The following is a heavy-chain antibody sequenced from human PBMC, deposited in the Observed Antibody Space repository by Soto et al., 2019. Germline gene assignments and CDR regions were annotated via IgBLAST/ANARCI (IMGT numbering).Heavy chain of an antibody. J-gene: IGHJ6*03. CDR1: GFTFSSYW. CDR2: INSDGSST. CDR3: ARWVVVPAYNYYYYYYMDV. Sequence: PGGSLRLSCAASGFTFSSYWMHWVRQAPGKGLVWVSRINSDGSSTSYADSVKGRFTISRDNAKNTLYLQMNSLRAEDTAVYYCARWVVVPAYNYYYYYYMDVWGKGTTVTVSS. D-gene: IGHD2-2*01. V-gene: IGHV3-74*01.